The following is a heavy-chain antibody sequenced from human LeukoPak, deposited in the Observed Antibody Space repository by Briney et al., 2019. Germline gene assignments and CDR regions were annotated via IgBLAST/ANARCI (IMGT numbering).Heavy chain of an antibody. D-gene: IGHD2-2*01. Sequence: SETLSLTCIVSGYSISSGYYRGWIRQPPGKGLEWIGSIYHGGSTYYSPSLKSRVTISVDTSKNQFSLKLSSVTAADTAVYFCARDGAGYCSSTSCRAGVDYWGQGTLVTVSS. V-gene: IGHV4-38-2*02. CDR3: ARDGAGYCSSTSCRAGVDY. J-gene: IGHJ4*02. CDR1: GYSISSGYY. CDR2: IYHGGST.